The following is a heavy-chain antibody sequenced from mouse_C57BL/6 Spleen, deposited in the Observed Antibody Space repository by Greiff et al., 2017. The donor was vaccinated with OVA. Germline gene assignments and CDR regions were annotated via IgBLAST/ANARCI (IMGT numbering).Heavy chain of an antibody. V-gene: IGHV5-17*01. J-gene: IGHJ3*01. CDR2: ISSGSSTI. D-gene: IGHD1-1*01. Sequence: EVQRVESGGGLVKPGGSLKLSCAASGFTFSDYGMHWVRQAPEKGLEWVAYISSGSSTIYYADTVKGRFTISRDNAKNTLFLQMTSLRSEDTAMYYCARSDYGSSYTFAYWGQGTLVTVSA. CDR1: GFTFSDYG. CDR3: ARSDYGSSYTFAY.